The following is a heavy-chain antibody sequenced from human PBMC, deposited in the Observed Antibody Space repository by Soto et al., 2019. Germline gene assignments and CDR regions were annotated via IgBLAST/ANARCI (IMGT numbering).Heavy chain of an antibody. Sequence: PGGPLRLSCAASGFTFSSYAMSWVRQAPGKGLEWVSAISGSDNSTYYADSVKGRFTISRDKSKNTLYLQMNSHRADDTTVYYCAPMGVWGQGTTVTVSS. CDR2: ISGSDNST. J-gene: IGHJ6*02. CDR3: APMGV. V-gene: IGHV3-23*01. CDR1: GFTFSSYA.